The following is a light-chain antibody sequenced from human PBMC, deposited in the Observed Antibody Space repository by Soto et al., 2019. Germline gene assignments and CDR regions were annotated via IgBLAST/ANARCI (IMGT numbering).Light chain of an antibody. CDR1: QTVSTS. J-gene: IGKJ5*01. CDR2: AAS. Sequence: DIKMTQSPSSLSASVGDRVTITCRASQTVSTSLNWYQQKPGKAPNLLIYAASSLQSGVPSRFSGRGSGTDFTLIISSLQPEDFATYYCQQSYSTPVTFGQGTRLEIK. V-gene: IGKV1-39*01. CDR3: QQSYSTPVT.